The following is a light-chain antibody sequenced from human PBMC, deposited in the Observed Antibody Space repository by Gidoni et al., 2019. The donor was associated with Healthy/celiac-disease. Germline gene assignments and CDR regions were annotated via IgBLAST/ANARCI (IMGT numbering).Light chain of an antibody. CDR3: QQYNIYSPYT. CDR1: QRISSW. CDR2: KAS. Sequence: DIQMMQPPPTLSASVGDRVTITCRASQRISSWLAWYQQKPGKAPKLLIYKASSVESGVPSRFSGSGYGTEFTLTISSLQPDDFATYYCQQYNIYSPYTFGQGTKLEFK. J-gene: IGKJ2*01. V-gene: IGKV1-5*03.